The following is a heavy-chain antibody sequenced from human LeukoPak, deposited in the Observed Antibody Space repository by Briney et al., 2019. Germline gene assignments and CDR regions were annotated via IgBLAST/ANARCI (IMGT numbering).Heavy chain of an antibody. J-gene: IGHJ3*02. CDR3: VKFYGSEPDGVDI. CDR1: GFTFSNYV. Sequence: GGSLRLSCAASGFTFSNYVMSWVRQAPGKGLEGVSTLSGSAGSAYYADSVKGRFTISRDNSKNTLYLQMNTLSAEDTAIYYCVKFYGSEPDGVDIWGQGTMVTVSS. V-gene: IGHV3-23*01. CDR2: LSGSAGSA. D-gene: IGHD3-10*01.